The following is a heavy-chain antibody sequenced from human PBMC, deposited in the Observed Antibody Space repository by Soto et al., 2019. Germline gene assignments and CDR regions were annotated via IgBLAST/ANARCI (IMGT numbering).Heavy chain of an antibody. CDR1: GGTFSSYA. V-gene: IGHV1-69*01. CDR3: ASWILGTGTGWFDP. D-gene: IGHD2-8*02. J-gene: IGHJ5*02. Sequence: QVQLVQSGAEVKKPGSSVKVSCKASGGTFSSYAISWVRQAPGQGLEWMGGIIPIFGTANYAQKFQGRVTITADESTGTAYRELSSLRSEDTAVYYCASWILGTGTGWFDPWGQGTLVTVSS. CDR2: IIPIFGTA.